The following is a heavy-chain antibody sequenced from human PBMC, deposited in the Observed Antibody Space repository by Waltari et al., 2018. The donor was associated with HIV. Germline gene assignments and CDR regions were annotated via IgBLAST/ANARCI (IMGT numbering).Heavy chain of an antibody. CDR1: GGSISSSSYY. V-gene: IGHV4-39*01. Sequence: QLQLQESGPGLVKPSETLSLTCTVSGGSISSSSYYWGWIRQPPGKGLEWIGSIYYSGSTYYNPSLKSRVTISVDTSKNQFSLKLSSVTAADTAVYYCARLGTLGELSSDIDYWGQGTLVTVSS. J-gene: IGHJ4*02. CDR3: ARLGTLGELSSDIDY. D-gene: IGHD3-16*02. CDR2: IYYSGST.